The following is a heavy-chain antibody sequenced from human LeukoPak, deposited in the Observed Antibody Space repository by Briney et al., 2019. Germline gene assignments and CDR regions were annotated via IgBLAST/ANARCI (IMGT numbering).Heavy chain of an antibody. CDR1: GGSFRGYY. Sequence: SETLSLTCAVYGGSFRGYYWSWIRQPPGKGLEWIGEINDSGTTNYVPSLKSRITVSLDTSKNQFSLKLRSVTAADTAVYYCASSRTYYETSGWHYGMDVWGQGTTVTVSS. J-gene: IGHJ6*02. D-gene: IGHD3-22*01. CDR2: INDSGTT. CDR3: ASSRTYYETSGWHYGMDV. V-gene: IGHV4-34*01.